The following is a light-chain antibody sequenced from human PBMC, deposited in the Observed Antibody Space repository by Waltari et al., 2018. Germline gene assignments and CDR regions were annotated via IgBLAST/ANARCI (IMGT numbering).Light chain of an antibody. J-gene: IGLJ3*02. CDR3: QVWDDNSDHWV. CDR2: DDT. Sequence: SYVLTQSPSVSVAPGQTATIACGGDRIDRRALHWYHQKPGQAPGLAGYDDTDRPPWISDRFSGSNSGNTATLTISRVEAGDEADYYCQVWDDNSDHWVFGGGTKLTVL. CDR1: RIDRRA. V-gene: IGLV3-21*02.